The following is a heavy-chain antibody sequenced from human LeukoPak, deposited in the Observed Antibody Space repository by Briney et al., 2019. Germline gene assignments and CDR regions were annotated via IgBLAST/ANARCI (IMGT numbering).Heavy chain of an antibody. V-gene: IGHV3-23*01. CDR2: ISGSGGST. Sequence: GGSLRLSCAASGFTFSNYAMSWVRQAPGKGLEWVSAISGSGGSTYYADSVKGRFTISRDNSKNTLYLQMNSLRAEDTAVYYCASTFLRSADAFDIWGQGTMVTVSS. CDR3: ASTFLRSADAFDI. J-gene: IGHJ3*02. D-gene: IGHD3-3*02. CDR1: GFTFSNYA.